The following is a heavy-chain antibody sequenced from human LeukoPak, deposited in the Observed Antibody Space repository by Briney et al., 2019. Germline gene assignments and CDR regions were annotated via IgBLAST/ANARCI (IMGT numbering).Heavy chain of an antibody. V-gene: IGHV4-59*01. CDR3: ARDRALIQSGHYGMDV. CDR1: GGSISSYY. Sequence: NPSETLSLTCTVSGGSISSYYWSWIRQPPGKGLEWIGYIYYSGSTNYNPSLKSRVTISVDTSKNQFSLKLSSVTAADTAVYYCARDRALIQSGHYGMDVWGQGTTVTVSS. CDR2: IYYSGST. D-gene: IGHD3-10*01. J-gene: IGHJ6*02.